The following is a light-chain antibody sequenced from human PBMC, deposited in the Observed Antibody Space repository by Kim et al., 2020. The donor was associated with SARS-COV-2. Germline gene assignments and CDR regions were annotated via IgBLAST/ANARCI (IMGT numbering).Light chain of an antibody. CDR3: QRYGGSPPHT. J-gene: IGKJ2*01. V-gene: IGKV3-20*01. CDR2: TAS. Sequence: PGARATLSCRASQRVRSNFLAWYQHKPGQAPRLLIYTASSRARGVPDRFSGSGSGTDFTLTINRLEPEDFAVYYCQRYGGSPPHTFGQGTKLEI. CDR1: QRVRSNF.